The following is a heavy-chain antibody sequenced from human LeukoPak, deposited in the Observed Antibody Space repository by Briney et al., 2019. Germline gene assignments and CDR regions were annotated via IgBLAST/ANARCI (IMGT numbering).Heavy chain of an antibody. D-gene: IGHD3-9*01. Sequence: PGGSLRLSCAASGFPFSTHSLNWVRQAPGKGLEWVSSISAGGDFVYYGDSVKGRFTISRDTSKDTVYLQMHSLRAEDTAVYYCAKGDVLPSYPTFDYWGQGTLVTVSS. CDR2: ISAGGDFV. CDR1: GFPFSTHS. J-gene: IGHJ4*02. V-gene: IGHV3-23*01. CDR3: AKGDVLPSYPTFDY.